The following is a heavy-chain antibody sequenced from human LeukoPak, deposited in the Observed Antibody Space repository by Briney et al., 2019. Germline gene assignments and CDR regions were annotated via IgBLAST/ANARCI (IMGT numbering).Heavy chain of an antibody. D-gene: IGHD2-2*02. Sequence: SGTLSLTCAVSGGSISSSNWWSWVRQPPGKGLEWIGEIYHSGSTNYNPSLKSRVTISVGKSKNQFSLKLSSVTAADTAVYYCARESPYCSSTSCYNWYFDLWGRGTLVTVSS. V-gene: IGHV4-4*02. CDR3: ARESPYCSSTSCYNWYFDL. CDR1: GGSISSSNW. CDR2: IYHSGST. J-gene: IGHJ2*01.